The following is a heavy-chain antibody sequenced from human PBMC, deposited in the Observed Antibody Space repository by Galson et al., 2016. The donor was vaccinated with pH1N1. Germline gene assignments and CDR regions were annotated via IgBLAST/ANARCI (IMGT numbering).Heavy chain of an antibody. V-gene: IGHV3-7*01. CDR1: GFTFSSNW. J-gene: IGHJ4*02. Sequence: SLRLSCAASGFTFSSNWMSWVRQAPGKGLEWVASIDQHGSQKYSVGSVKGRFTITRDNAKDSLYLKMHSLRAEDTAVYYCARDALDYYDSSGYYFDDWGQGTLVTVSS. CDR2: IDQHGSQK. CDR3: ARDALDYYDSSGYYFDD. D-gene: IGHD3-22*01.